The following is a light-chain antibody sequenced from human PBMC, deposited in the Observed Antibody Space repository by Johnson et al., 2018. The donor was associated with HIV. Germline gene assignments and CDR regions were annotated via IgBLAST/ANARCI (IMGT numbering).Light chain of an antibody. CDR2: EKN. CDR3: GTWDSDLSVYV. Sequence: QSVLTQPPSVSAAPGQKVTISCSGSTSNIGNNYVSWYQQLPGTAPKLLIYEKNKRPSGIPDRFSASKSGSSATLVITALQPGDEADYYCGTWDSDLSVYVFGTGTKVTV. CDR1: TSNIGNNY. J-gene: IGLJ1*01. V-gene: IGLV1-51*02.